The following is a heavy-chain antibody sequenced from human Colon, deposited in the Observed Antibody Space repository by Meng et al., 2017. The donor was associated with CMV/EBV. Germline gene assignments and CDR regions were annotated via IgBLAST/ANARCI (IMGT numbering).Heavy chain of an antibody. CDR2: MIPNTGGT. CDR3: VRGSEISTGSYGDS. CDR1: GYSFSDYY. V-gene: IGHV1-2*06. J-gene: IGHJ5*02. Sequence: ASGYSFSDYYLPWVRQAPGQGLEWMGRMIPNTGGTNYAQKFQGRVTMTGDTSISTAYMELRNVRSDDTAVYYCVRGSEISTGSYGDSWGQGTLVTVSS. D-gene: IGHD3-9*01.